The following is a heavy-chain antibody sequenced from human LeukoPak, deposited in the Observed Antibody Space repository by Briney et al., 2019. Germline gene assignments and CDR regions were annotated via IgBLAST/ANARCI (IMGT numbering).Heavy chain of an antibody. Sequence: GESLKISCTGSGDRFTTYWIAWVRQMPGKGLEWMGIIYPGDSETKYSPSFQGHVTISVDKSINTAYLQWTTLKASDTAIYFCARRHTQNFDYWGQGSLVTVFS. D-gene: IGHD2-15*01. CDR3: ARRHTQNFDY. CDR2: IYPGDSET. CDR1: GDRFTTYW. J-gene: IGHJ4*02. V-gene: IGHV5-51*01.